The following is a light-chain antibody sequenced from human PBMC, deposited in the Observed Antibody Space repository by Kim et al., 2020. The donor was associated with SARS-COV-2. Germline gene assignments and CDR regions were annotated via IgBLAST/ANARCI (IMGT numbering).Light chain of an antibody. CDR1: SLRSYY. V-gene: IGLV3-19*01. CDR3: NSRAGKDNGL. Sequence: SSELTQDPAVSVALGQTFRITCQGDSLRSYYATWYQQKPGQAPLLVIYGKNNRPSGIPDRFPGSSSGNPASLTIPGPRRGDGADYYVNSRAGKDNGLFGG. CDR2: GKN. J-gene: IGLJ2*01.